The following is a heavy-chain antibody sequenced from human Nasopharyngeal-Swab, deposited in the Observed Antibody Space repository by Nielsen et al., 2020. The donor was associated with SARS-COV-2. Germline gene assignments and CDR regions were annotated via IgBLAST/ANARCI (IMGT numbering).Heavy chain of an antibody. CDR1: GFTFSSYW. J-gene: IGHJ1*01. CDR3: ARDVGYNYFGENFHH. Sequence: GESLKISCAASGFTFSSYWMHWVRQAPGKGLVWVSRINSDGSSTSYADSVKGRFTISRDNAKNTLYLQMNSLRAEDTAVYYCARDVGYNYFGENFHHWGQGTLVTVSS. CDR2: INSDGSST. D-gene: IGHD5-24*01. V-gene: IGHV3-74*01.